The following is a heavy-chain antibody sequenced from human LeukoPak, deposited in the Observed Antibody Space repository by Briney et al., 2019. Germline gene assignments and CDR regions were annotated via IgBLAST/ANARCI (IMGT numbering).Heavy chain of an antibody. CDR2: INWNGGST. Sequence: GGSLRLSCAASGFTFDDYGMSWVRQAPGKGLEWVSGINWNGGSTGYADSVKGRFTISRDNAKNSLYLQMNSLRAEDTALYYCARVRPIGYCSGGSCYSSPSGAFDIWGQGTMVTVSS. CDR3: ARVRPIGYCSGGSCYSSPSGAFDI. D-gene: IGHD2-15*01. J-gene: IGHJ3*02. V-gene: IGHV3-20*04. CDR1: GFTFDDYG.